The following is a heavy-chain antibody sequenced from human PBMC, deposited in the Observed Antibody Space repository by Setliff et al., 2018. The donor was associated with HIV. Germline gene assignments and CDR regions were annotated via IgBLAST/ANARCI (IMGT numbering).Heavy chain of an antibody. J-gene: IGHJ4*02. CDR3: ASFVFRDSTYEHYRPPWDHPLYYFDY. CDR1: GYTFTDYY. V-gene: IGHV1-69-2*01. CDR2: IDPEDGET. D-gene: IGHD3-3*02. Sequence: GASVKVSCKASGYTFTDYYSHWVQQAPGKGLAWMGHIDPEDGETIYADNFQGRVTMTADRSTNTAYMELGSLRSEYTAVYYCASFVFRDSTYEHYRPPWDHPLYYFDYWAQGTLVTVSS.